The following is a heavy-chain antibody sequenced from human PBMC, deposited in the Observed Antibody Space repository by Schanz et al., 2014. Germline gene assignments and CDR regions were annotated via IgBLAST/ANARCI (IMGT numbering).Heavy chain of an antibody. V-gene: IGHV3-30*04. CDR3: AKEESPPSLVDY. CDR1: GFSFSTYA. CDR2: ISGNGGEK. Sequence: QVQLLESGGGVVQPGGSLRLSCAASGFSFSTYAMHWVRQAPGKGLRCVAVISGNGGEKYYTDSVKGRFTVSRDNSKNTVYLQMNSLRAEDTAVYYCAKEESPPSLVDYWGQGTLVTVSS. J-gene: IGHJ4*02.